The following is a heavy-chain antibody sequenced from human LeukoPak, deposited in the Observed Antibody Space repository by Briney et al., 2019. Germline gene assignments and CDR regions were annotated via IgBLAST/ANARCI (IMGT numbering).Heavy chain of an antibody. Sequence: PSETLSLTCTVSGGSVSSGPFYWSWIRQSPGKGLELISYIYHSGNTNYNPSLKSRLTISIDTSKNQFSLKLSSVTAADTAMYYCARRSFDYSDYGRPFDMWGQGTTVTVSS. CDR1: GGSVSSGPFY. V-gene: IGHV4-61*01. CDR2: IYHSGNT. J-gene: IGHJ3*02. D-gene: IGHD3-16*01. CDR3: ARRSFDYSDYGRPFDM.